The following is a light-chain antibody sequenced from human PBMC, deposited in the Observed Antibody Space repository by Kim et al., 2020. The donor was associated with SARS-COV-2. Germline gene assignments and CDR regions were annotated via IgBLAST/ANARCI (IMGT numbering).Light chain of an antibody. Sequence: SYELTQPPSLSVSPGQTARITCPADALPNQFAYWYQQKPGQAPVLVIYKDSERPSGISERFSGSSSGTIVTLTISGVQAEDEADYYCQSADKSGTYVVFGGGTQLTVL. CDR1: ALPNQF. J-gene: IGLJ2*01. CDR2: KDS. CDR3: QSADKSGTYVV. V-gene: IGLV3-25*03.